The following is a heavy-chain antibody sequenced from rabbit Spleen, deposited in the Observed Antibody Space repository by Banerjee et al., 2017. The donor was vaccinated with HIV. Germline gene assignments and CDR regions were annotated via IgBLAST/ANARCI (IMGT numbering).Heavy chain of an antibody. Sequence: QSLEESGGDLVTPGASLTLTCTASGFSFGRNYYMCWVRQAPGKGLEWIACIYVGSGSAYYASWAKGRFTISKTSSTTVTLQMTSLTAADTATYFCARSTYGYDDYADLYYAAMDLWGPGTLVTVS. D-gene: IGHD6-1*01. CDR2: IYVGSGSA. CDR3: ARSTYGYDDYADLYYAAMDL. V-gene: IGHV1S40*01. J-gene: IGHJ6*01. CDR1: GFSFGRNYY.